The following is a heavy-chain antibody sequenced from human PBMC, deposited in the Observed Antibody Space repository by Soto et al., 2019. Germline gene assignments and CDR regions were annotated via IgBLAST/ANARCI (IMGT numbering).Heavy chain of an antibody. CDR2: IYTSGST. Sequence: SETLSLTCTVSGGSISSYYWSWIRQPAGKGLEWIGRIYTSGSTNYNPSLKSRVTMSVDTSKNQFSLKLSSVTAADTAVYYCAGVATIKGPFDYWGQGTLVTVSS. V-gene: IGHV4-4*07. J-gene: IGHJ4*02. CDR3: AGVATIKGPFDY. D-gene: IGHD5-12*01. CDR1: GGSISSYY.